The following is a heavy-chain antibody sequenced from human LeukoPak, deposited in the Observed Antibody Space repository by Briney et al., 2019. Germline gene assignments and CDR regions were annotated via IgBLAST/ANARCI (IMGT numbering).Heavy chain of an antibody. V-gene: IGHV3-15*01. J-gene: IGHJ3*02. CDR1: GFTFSSYA. CDR2: IKRKADGGPT. CDR3: STNQALDI. Sequence: PGGSLRLSCEASGFTFSSYAMSWVRQAPGKGREWVGRIKRKADGGPTDYAAPVKGRFTISRDDSKNTLYLQMNSLKIEDTAVYFCSTNQALDIWGQGTKVTVSS.